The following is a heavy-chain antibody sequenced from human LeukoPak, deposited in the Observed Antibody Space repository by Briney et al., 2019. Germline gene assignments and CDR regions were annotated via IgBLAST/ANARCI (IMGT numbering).Heavy chain of an antibody. J-gene: IGHJ6*02. V-gene: IGHV1-46*01. Sequence: GASVKVSCKASGYTFTSYYMHWVRQAPGQGLEWMGIINPSGGSTSYAQKFQGRVTMTRDTSTSTVYMELSSLRSEDTAVYYCARDSRGTFPSSGMDVWGQGTTVTVSS. CDR2: INPSGGST. D-gene: IGHD1-1*01. CDR3: ARDSRGTFPSSGMDV. CDR1: GYTFTSYY.